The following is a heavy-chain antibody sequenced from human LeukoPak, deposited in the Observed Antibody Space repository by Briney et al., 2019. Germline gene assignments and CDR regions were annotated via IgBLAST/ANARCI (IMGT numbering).Heavy chain of an antibody. D-gene: IGHD3-22*01. J-gene: IGHJ4*02. CDR3: AREGYDSSGYYYVLFDY. CDR1: GFTSSSYW. V-gene: IGHV3-7*01. Sequence: GGSLRLSCAASGFTSSSYWMSWVRQAPGKGLEWVANIKQDGSEKYYVDSVKGRFTISRDNAKNSLYLQMNSLRAEDTAVYYCAREGYDSSGYYYVLFDYWGQGTLVTVSS. CDR2: IKQDGSEK.